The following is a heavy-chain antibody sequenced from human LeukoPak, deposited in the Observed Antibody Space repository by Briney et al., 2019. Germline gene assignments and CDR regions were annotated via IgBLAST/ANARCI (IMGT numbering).Heavy chain of an antibody. Sequence: GGSLRLSCAASGVIVSDHYMSWVRHAPGKGLELVSVIYSGGSTYYAESVKGRFTISRDNSKNTVYLQMNSLRAEDTAVYYCAKSNYYDSSATFDYWGQGTQVTVSS. V-gene: IGHV3-53*01. CDR3: AKSNYYDSSATFDY. J-gene: IGHJ4*02. CDR1: GVIVSDHY. D-gene: IGHD3-22*01. CDR2: IYSGGST.